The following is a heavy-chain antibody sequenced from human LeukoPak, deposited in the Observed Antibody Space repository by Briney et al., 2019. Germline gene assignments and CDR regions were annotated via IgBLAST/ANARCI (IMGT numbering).Heavy chain of an antibody. J-gene: IGHJ5*02. D-gene: IGHD3-3*01. V-gene: IGHV4-59*10. CDR3: ARGPLRFLEWLLSAWFDP. CDR2: IYTSGST. Sequence: PSETLSLTCAVYGGSFSGYYWSWTRQPAGKGLEWIGRIYTSGSTNYNPSLKSRVTISVDTSKNQFSLKLSSVTAADTAVYYCARGPLRFLEWLLSAWFDPWGQGTLVTVSS. CDR1: GGSFSGYY.